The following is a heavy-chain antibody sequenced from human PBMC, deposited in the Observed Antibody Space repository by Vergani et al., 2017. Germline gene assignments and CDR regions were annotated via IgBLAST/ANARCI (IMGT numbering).Heavy chain of an antibody. V-gene: IGHV4-59*01. Sequence: QVQLQESGPGLVKPSETLSLTCTVSGGSISSYYWSWIRQPPGKGLGWIGYIYYSGSTNYNPSLKSRVTISVDTSKNQFSLKLSSVTAADTAVYYCARERRNIAAIDYWGQGTLVTVSS. D-gene: IGHD6-6*01. CDR1: GGSISSYY. CDR2: IYYSGST. J-gene: IGHJ4*02. CDR3: ARERRNIAAIDY.